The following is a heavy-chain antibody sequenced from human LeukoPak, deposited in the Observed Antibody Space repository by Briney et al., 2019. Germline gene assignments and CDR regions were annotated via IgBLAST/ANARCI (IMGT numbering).Heavy chain of an antibody. CDR2: ISRSSSYI. D-gene: IGHD6-13*01. CDR1: GFTFSTYS. V-gene: IGHV3-21*01. Sequence: GGSLSLSCAASGFTFSTYSMTWVRQAPGKGVEGVSSISRSSSYIYYADSVKGRFTISRDNAKNSLYLQMNSLRAEDTAVYYCASTSGGIIVAAGTEGDYWGQGTLVTVSS. CDR3: ASTSGGIIVAAGTEGDY. J-gene: IGHJ4*02.